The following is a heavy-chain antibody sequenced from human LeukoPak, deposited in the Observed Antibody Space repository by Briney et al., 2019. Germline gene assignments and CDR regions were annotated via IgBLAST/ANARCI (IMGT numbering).Heavy chain of an antibody. CDR3: ARVAMYEFFFDY. J-gene: IGHJ4*02. D-gene: IGHD2-8*01. CDR1: GGSIGIYY. Sequence: PSENLSLTCTVSGGSIGIYYWSWIRQPAGKGLEWIGRIYNSGRTKYSPSLESRVTMSIDTSKNQFSLKLSSVSAADTAVYYCARVAMYEFFFDYWGQGTLVTVSS. V-gene: IGHV4-4*07. CDR2: IYNSGRT.